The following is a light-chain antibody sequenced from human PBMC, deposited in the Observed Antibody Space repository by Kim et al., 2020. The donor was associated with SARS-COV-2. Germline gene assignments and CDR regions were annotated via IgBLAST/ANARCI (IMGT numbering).Light chain of an antibody. J-gene: IGLJ1*01. V-gene: IGLV2-14*01. CDR1: SSDVGGYNY. CDR3: SSYTSSSTYV. CDR2: DVF. Sequence: QSALTQPASVSGSPGQSITISCTGTSSDVGGYNYVSWYQQHPGKAPKFMIYDVFKRPSGVSNRFSGSKSGNTASLTISGLQAEDEADYYCSSYTSSSTYVFGTGTKVTVL.